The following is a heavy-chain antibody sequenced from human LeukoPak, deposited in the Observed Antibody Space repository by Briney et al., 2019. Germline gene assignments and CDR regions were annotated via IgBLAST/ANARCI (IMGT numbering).Heavy chain of an antibody. V-gene: IGHV3-23*01. J-gene: IGHJ3*02. CDR1: GFTFSSYA. Sequence: PGGSLRLSCAASGFTFSSYAMSWVRQAPGKGLEWVSAISGSGGSTYYADSVKGRFTISRDNSKNTLYLQINSLRAEDTAVYYCARVSYRRITMIVVAFDAFDIWGQGTMVTVSS. D-gene: IGHD3-22*01. CDR3: ARVSYRRITMIVVAFDAFDI. CDR2: ISGSGGST.